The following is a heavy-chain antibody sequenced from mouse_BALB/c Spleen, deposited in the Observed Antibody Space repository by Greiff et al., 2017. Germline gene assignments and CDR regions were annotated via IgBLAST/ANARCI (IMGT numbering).Heavy chain of an antibody. CDR2: INPSTGYT. CDR1: GYTFTSYW. Sequence: QVQLQQSGAELAKPGASVKMSCKASGYTFTSYWMHWVKQRPGQGLEWIGYINPSTGYTEYNQKFKDKATLTADKSSSTAYMQLSGLTSEDSAVYYCAREVYGNYAYFDYWGQGTTLTVSS. CDR3: AREVYGNYAYFDY. J-gene: IGHJ2*01. D-gene: IGHD2-1*01. V-gene: IGHV1-7*01.